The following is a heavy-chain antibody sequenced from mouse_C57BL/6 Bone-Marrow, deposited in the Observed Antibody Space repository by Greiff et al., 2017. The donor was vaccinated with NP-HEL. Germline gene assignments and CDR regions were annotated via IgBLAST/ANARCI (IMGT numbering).Heavy chain of an antibody. CDR2: ISSGGDYI. V-gene: IGHV5-9-1*02. CDR3: TREEGYYGLYYLDY. CDR1: GFTFSSYA. Sequence: EVQVVESGEGLVKPGGSLKLSCAASGFTFSSYAMSWVRQTPEKRLEWVAYISSGGDYIYYADTVKGRFTISRDNARNTLYLQMSSLKSEDTAMYYVTREEGYYGLYYLDYWGQGTTLTVSS. J-gene: IGHJ2*01. D-gene: IGHD1-2*01.